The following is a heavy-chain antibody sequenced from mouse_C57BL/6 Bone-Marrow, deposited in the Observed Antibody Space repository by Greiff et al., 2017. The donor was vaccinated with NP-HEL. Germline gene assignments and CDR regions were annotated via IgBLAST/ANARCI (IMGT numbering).Heavy chain of an antibody. J-gene: IGHJ2*01. CDR2: IDPENGDT. CDR3: TTPLTTVVAR. CDR1: GFNIKDDY. D-gene: IGHD1-1*01. V-gene: IGHV14-4*01. Sequence: EVQLQQSGAELVRPGASVKLSCTASGFNIKDDYMHWVKQRPEQGLEWIGWIDPENGDTEYASKFQGKATITADTSSNTAYLQLSSLTSEDTAVYYCTTPLTTVVARWGQGTTLTVSS.